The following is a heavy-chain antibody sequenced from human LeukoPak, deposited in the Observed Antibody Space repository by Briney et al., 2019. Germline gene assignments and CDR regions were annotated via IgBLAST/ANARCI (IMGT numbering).Heavy chain of an antibody. V-gene: IGHV3-21*01. CDR2: ISSSSSYI. D-gene: IGHD6-13*01. CDR3: ARDDYSSSCSGRRSIDY. Sequence: GGSLRLSCAASGFTFSSYSMNWVRQAPGKGLEWVSSISSSSSYIYYADAVKGRFTISRDNAKNSLYLQLNSMRDEDTAVSYCARDDYSSSCSGRRSIDYWGQGPLVTVSS. J-gene: IGHJ4*02. CDR1: GFTFSSYS.